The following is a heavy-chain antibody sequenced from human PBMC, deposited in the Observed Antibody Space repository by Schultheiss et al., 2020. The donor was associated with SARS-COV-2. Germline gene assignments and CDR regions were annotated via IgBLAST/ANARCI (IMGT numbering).Heavy chain of an antibody. CDR2: IWYDGSNK. J-gene: IGHJ4*02. D-gene: IGHD3-3*01. Sequence: GESLKISCAASGFTFSSYGMHWVRQAPGKGLEWVAVIWYDGSNKYYADSVKGRFTISRDNSKNTVSLQMNSLRAEDTAVYYCARATIFGVAEVWGYFDYWGQGTLVTVSS. V-gene: IGHV3-33*08. CDR3: ARATIFGVAEVWGYFDY. CDR1: GFTFSSYG.